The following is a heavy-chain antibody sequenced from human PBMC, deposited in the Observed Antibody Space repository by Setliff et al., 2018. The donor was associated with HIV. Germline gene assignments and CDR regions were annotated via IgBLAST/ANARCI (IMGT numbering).Heavy chain of an antibody. J-gene: IGHJ4*02. V-gene: IGHV4-39*01. CDR2: VYYSGST. D-gene: IGHD3-3*01. CDR1: GDSISSSGPGYY. CDR3: ARSQPDTIFGVVVFVC. Sequence: KPSETLSLTCTVSGDSISSSGPGYYWGWVRQPPGGGLEWIVCVYYSGSTYYNPSLKSRVTISVDTSENQLSLRLTSMTAADTAVYYCARSQPDTIFGVVVFVCWGQGKMVTVFS.